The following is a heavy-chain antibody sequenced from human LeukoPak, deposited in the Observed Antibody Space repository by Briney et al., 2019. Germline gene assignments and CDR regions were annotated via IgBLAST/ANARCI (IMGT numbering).Heavy chain of an antibody. Sequence: ASVKVSCKVSGYTLTELSMHWVRQAPGKGLEWMGGFDPEDGETIYAQKFQGRVTMTEDTSTDTAYMELSSLRSEDTAVYYCATGERDTAMANFDYWGQGTLATVSS. D-gene: IGHD5-18*01. CDR3: ATGERDTAMANFDY. J-gene: IGHJ4*02. CDR1: GYTLTELS. V-gene: IGHV1-24*01. CDR2: FDPEDGET.